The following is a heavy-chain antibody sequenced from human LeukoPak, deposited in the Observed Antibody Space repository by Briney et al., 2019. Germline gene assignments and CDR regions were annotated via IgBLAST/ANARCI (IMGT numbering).Heavy chain of an antibody. D-gene: IGHD3-10*01. J-gene: IGHJ4*02. CDR2: IWYDGTDK. V-gene: IGHV3-33*01. CDR3: AGNYGPYYFDY. Sequence: GGSLRLTCAASGFTFSSYGMHWVRQGPGKGLEWVTFIWYDGTDKNYADSVKGRFTISSDNSKNTLYLQMNSLRAEDTAVYYCAGNYGPYYFDYWGQGTLVTVSS. CDR1: GFTFSSYG.